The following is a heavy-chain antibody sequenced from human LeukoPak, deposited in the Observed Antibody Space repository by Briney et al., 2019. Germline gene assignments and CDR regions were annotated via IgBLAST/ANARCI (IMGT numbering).Heavy chain of an antibody. V-gene: IGHV3-7*01. CDR1: GFTFSSYW. J-gene: IGHJ6*03. CDR2: IKQDGSEK. CDR3: ARGLQSSSLVSAWLSYYYMDV. Sequence: PGGSLRLSCAASGFTFSSYWMSWVRQAPGKGLEWVANIKQDGSEKYYVDSVKGRFTISRDNAKNSLYLQMNSLRAEDTAVYYCARGLQSSSLVSAWLSYYYMDVWGKGTTVTVSS. D-gene: IGHD6-6*01.